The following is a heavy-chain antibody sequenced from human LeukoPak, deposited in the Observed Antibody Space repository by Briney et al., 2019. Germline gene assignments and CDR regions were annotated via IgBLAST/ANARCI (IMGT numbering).Heavy chain of an antibody. CDR1: GGSISSYY. J-gene: IGHJ6*03. D-gene: IGHD4-11*01. CDR3: AREARSNHDRFYYYYYYMDV. V-gene: IGHV4-4*09. CDR2: IYTSGST. Sequence: PSETLSLTCTVSGGSISSYYWSWIRQPPGKGLEWIGYIYTSGSTNYNPSLKSRVTISVDTSKNQFSLKLSPVTAADTAVYYCAREARSNHDRFYYYYYYMDVWGKGTTVTVSS.